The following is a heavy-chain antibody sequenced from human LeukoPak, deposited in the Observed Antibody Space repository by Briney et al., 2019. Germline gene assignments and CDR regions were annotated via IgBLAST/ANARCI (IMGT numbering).Heavy chain of an antibody. J-gene: IGHJ4*02. D-gene: IGHD3-22*01. V-gene: IGHV4-34*01. CDR3: ARIRSGSHYYDSSGYSD. CDR2: INHSGST. CDR1: GGSFSGYY. Sequence: SETLSLTCAVYGGSFSGYYWSWIRQPPGKGLEWIGEINHSGSTNYNPSLKSRVTISVDTSKNQFSLKLSSVTAADTAVYYCARIRSGSHYYDSSGYSDWGQGTLVTVSS.